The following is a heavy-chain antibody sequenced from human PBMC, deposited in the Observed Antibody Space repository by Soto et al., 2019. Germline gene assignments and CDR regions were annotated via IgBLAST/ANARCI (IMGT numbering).Heavy chain of an antibody. CDR3: ARDRLSGWLHNWFDP. J-gene: IGHJ5*02. Sequence: SETLSLTCSLSGGAIGGYYWSWIRQPPGKALEWIGYVSYSGSADYHPSLKSRVSISIDTSKNQFSLKMISVTAADTAVYYCARDRLSGWLHNWFDPWGQGTLVTVSS. D-gene: IGHD6-19*01. CDR2: VSYSGSA. V-gene: IGHV4-59*01. CDR1: GGAIGGYY.